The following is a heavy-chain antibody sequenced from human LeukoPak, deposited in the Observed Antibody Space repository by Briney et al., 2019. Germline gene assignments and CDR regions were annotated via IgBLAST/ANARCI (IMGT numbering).Heavy chain of an antibody. V-gene: IGHV3-33*01. D-gene: IGHD3-22*01. Sequence: GGSLRLSCAASGFTFSSYGMHWVRQAPGKGLEWVAVIWYDGSNKYYADSVKGRLTISRDNSKNTLYLQMNSLRAEDTAVYYCARDMYYDSSGYFNDAFDIWGQGTMVTVSS. CDR1: GFTFSSYG. CDR2: IWYDGSNK. CDR3: ARDMYYDSSGYFNDAFDI. J-gene: IGHJ3*02.